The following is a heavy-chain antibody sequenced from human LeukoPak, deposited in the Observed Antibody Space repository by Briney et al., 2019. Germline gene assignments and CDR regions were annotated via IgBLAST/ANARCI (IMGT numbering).Heavy chain of an antibody. CDR3: ARKYSYGPNDAFDI. J-gene: IGHJ3*02. V-gene: IGHV4-34*01. CDR2: INHSGST. D-gene: IGHD5-18*01. Sequence: PSETLSLTCAVYGGSFSGYYWSWIRQPPGKGLEWIGEINHSGSTNYNPSLKSRVTISVDTSKNQFSLKLSSVTAADTAVYYCARKYSYGPNDAFDIWGQGTMVTVSS. CDR1: GGSFSGYY.